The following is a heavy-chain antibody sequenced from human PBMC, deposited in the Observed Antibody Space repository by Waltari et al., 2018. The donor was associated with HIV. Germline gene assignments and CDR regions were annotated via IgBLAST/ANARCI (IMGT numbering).Heavy chain of an antibody. CDR3: ARDVQGYCGGERCFYGMDV. D-gene: IGHD2-21*01. CDR1: GCTVSTSG. V-gene: IGHV3-33*01. J-gene: IGHJ6*02. CDR2: IWYDGSNT. Sequence: QVQLVESGGGVVQPGRSLRLSCAASGCTVSTSGMHWVRQAPGKGLEWVAVIWYDGSNTYYTDSVKGRFTISRDNSKNTLYLQMYSLRAEDTAVYYCARDVQGYCGGERCFYGMDVWGQGTTVTVSS.